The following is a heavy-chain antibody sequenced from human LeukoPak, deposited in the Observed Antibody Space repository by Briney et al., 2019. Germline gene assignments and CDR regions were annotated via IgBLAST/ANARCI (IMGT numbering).Heavy chain of an antibody. D-gene: IGHD6-6*01. J-gene: IGHJ3*02. CDR2: INPNSGGT. CDR3: ARGFRYSSSSDAFDI. CDR1: GYTFTGYY. Sequence: GASVKVSCKASGYTFTGYYMHWVRQAPGQGLEWMGWINPNSGGTHYTQKFQGRVTMTRDTSISTAYMDLSRLTSDDTAVYYCARGFRYSSSSDAFDIWGQGTMVTVSS. V-gene: IGHV1-2*02.